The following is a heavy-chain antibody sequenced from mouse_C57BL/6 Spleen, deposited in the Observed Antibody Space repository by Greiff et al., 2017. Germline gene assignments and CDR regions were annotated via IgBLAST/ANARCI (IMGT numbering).Heavy chain of an antibody. CDR1: GFTFSDYG. CDR3: ARGRLRGTWFAY. J-gene: IGHJ3*01. V-gene: IGHV5-17*01. CDR2: ISSGSSTI. Sequence: VQLKESGGGLVKPGGSLKLSCAASGFTFSDYGMHWVRQALEKGLEWVAYISSGSSTIYYADTVKGRFTISRDNAKNTLFLQMTSLRSEDTAMYYCARGRLRGTWFAYWGQGTLVTVSA. D-gene: IGHD1-1*01.